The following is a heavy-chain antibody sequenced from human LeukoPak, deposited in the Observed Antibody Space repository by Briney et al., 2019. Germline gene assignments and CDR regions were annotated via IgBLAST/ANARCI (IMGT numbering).Heavy chain of an antibody. CDR3: ARIDSRGDLSFDF. CDR1: GFTFNFYN. CDR2: ISGSSSTV. Sequence: GGSLRLSCAASGFTFNFYNMNWVRQAPGKGLEWLSYISGSSSTVHYADSVKGRFTVSRDNAKNPLYLQMDSLRAEDTAVYYCARIDSRGDLSFDFWGQGTLVTVAS. V-gene: IGHV3-48*01. D-gene: IGHD3-22*01. J-gene: IGHJ4*02.